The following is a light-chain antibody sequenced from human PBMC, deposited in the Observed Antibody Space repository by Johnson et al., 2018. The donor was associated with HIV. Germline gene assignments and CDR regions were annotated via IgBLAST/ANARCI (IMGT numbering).Light chain of an antibody. CDR1: SSNIGNNY. J-gene: IGLJ1*01. V-gene: IGLV1-51*01. CDR3: GTWDSSLSAPRYV. Sequence: QPVLTQPPSVSAAPGQKVTISCSGSSSNIGNNYVSWYQQLPGTAPKLLIYENNKRPSGIPDRFSGSKSGTSATLGITGLQTGDEADYYCGTWDSSLSAPRYVFGTGTKVTVL. CDR2: ENN.